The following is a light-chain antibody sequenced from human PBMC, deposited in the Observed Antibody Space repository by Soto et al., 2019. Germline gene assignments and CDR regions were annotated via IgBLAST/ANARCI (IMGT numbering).Light chain of an antibody. Sequence: EIVLTQSPGTLSLSPGERATLSCRASQSVSSSYLAWYQQKPGQAPRLLNYGASSRATGIPDRFSGSGSRTDFTLTSSRLEPEDCAVYDCQQYDSSPLTFGGGTKVEIK. CDR2: GAS. CDR3: QQYDSSPLT. J-gene: IGKJ4*01. CDR1: QSVSSSY. V-gene: IGKV3-20*01.